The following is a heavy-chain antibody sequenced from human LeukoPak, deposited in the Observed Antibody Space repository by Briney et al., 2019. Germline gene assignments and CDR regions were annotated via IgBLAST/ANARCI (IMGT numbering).Heavy chain of an antibody. D-gene: IGHD1-14*01. CDR1: GFTFSSYA. J-gene: IGHJ6*03. V-gene: IGHV3-23*01. CDR3: ATGRTHYYYYMDV. CDR2: ISGSGGST. Sequence: GGSLRLSCAASGFTFSSYAMSWVRQAPGKGLEWVSAISGSGGSTYYADSVKGRFTISRDNSKNTLYPQMNSLRAEDTAVYYCATGRTHYYYYMDVWGKGTTVTVSS.